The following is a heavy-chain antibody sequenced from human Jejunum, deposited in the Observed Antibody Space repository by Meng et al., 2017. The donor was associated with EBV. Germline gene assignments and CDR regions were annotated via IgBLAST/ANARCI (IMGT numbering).Heavy chain of an antibody. CDR1: GDTFTRYY. CDR3: AGGMTIRQNWFDP. Sequence: QVPLVQSGAEVKKPGASVKVSCKVSGDTFTRYYMHWVRQAPGQGLEWMGIINPTGDSTTYAEKFQGRLTMTRDTSTTTAYMELSSLRSEDTAVYYCAGGMTIRQNWFDPWGQGTLVTVSS. CDR2: INPTGDST. J-gene: IGHJ5*02. V-gene: IGHV1-46*01. D-gene: IGHD5-24*01.